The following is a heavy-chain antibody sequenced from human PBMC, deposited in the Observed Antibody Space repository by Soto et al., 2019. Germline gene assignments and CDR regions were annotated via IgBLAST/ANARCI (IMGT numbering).Heavy chain of an antibody. J-gene: IGHJ3*02. Sequence: PGGSLRLSCAASGFTFCSYSMHWVRQAPGKRLEWVAVISYDGSNKYYADSVKGRFTISRDNSKNTLYLQMNSLRAEDTVLYYCAGYYDSSGVLADAFDIWGQGTMVTVSS. D-gene: IGHD3-22*01. CDR2: ISYDGSNK. V-gene: IGHV3-30-3*01. CDR1: GFTFCSYS. CDR3: AGYYDSSGVLADAFDI.